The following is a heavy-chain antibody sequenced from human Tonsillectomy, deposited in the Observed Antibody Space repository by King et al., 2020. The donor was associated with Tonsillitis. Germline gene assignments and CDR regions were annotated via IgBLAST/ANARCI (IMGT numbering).Heavy chain of an antibody. J-gene: IGHJ6*03. V-gene: IGHV3-53*01. CDR3: ARDPFNYYESGSYFYYYYMDV. CDR1: GFNFSDNY. CDR2: MYRGGSS. D-gene: IGHD3-10*01. Sequence: VKLVESGGGLIQPGGSLRLSCIVSGFNFSDNYMTWVRQSPGKGLEWVSVMYRGGSSYYAESVKGRFTISRDNSKNTLSLQMNTLRAEDTAVYYCARDPFNYYESGSYFYYYYMDVWGKGTTVIVSS.